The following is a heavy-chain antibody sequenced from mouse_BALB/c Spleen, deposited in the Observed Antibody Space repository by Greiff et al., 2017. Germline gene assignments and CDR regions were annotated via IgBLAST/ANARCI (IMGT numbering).Heavy chain of an antibody. Sequence: QVQLQQSGAELVRPGVSVKISCKGSGYTFTDYAMHWVKQSHAKSLEWIGVISTYYGDASYNQKFKGKATMTVDKSSSTAYMELARLTSEDSAIYYCARNGYSWFAYWGQGTLVTVSA. V-gene: IGHV1S137*01. D-gene: IGHD2-3*01. CDR3: ARNGYSWFAY. CDR1: GYTFTDYA. CDR2: ISTYYGDA. J-gene: IGHJ3*01.